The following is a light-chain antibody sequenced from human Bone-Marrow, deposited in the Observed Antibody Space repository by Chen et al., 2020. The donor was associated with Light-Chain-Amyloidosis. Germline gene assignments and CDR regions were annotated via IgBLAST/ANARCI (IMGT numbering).Light chain of an antibody. CDR3: QVWDRSSDRPV. Sequence: SYVLTQPSSVSVAPGQTATIACGGNNIGSTSVHWYQQTPGQAPLLVVYDDSDRPSGIPERLAGSNSGNTATLTRRRVEAGDEAVYYCQVWDRSSDRPVFGGGTKLAVL. CDR1: NIGSTS. V-gene: IGLV3-21*02. J-gene: IGLJ3*02. CDR2: DDS.